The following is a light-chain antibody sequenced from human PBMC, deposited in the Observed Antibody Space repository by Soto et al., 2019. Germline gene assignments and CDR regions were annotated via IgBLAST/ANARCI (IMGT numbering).Light chain of an antibody. CDR3: QQYNNWPGT. V-gene: IGKV3-15*01. Sequence: EIVMTQSPATLSVSPGERATLSCRASQSVSRNLAWYQQKPGQAPRLLTYGTSSRATGIPARFSGSGSGTEFTLTISSLQSEDFAVYYCQQYNNWPGTFGQGTKVEI. J-gene: IGKJ1*01. CDR2: GTS. CDR1: QSVSRN.